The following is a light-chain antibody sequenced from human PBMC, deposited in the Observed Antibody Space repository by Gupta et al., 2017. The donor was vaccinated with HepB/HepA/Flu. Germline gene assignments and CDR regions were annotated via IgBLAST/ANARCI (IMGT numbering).Light chain of an antibody. CDR2: AAS. Sequence: DIQMTQSPSSLSASVGDRVTITCRASQSISSYLNWYQQKPGKAPKLLIYAASSLQSGVPSRFSGSGSRTDFTLTISSLQPEDFATYYCQQSYSTLGWTFGQGTKVEIK. J-gene: IGKJ1*01. CDR3: QQSYSTLGWT. CDR1: QSISSY. V-gene: IGKV1-39*01.